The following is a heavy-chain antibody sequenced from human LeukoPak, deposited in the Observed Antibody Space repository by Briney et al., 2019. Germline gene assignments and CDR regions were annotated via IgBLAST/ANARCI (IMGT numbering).Heavy chain of an antibody. J-gene: IGHJ4*02. CDR3: ARPKIASYSSGWGYFDY. Sequence: GESLKISCKGSGCSFTSYWIGWVRQMPGKGLEWMGIIYPGDSDTRYSPSFQGQVTISADKSISTAYLQWSSLKASDTAMYYCARPKIASYSSGWGYFDYWGQGTLVTVSS. D-gene: IGHD6-19*01. V-gene: IGHV5-51*01. CDR1: GCSFTSYW. CDR2: IYPGDSDT.